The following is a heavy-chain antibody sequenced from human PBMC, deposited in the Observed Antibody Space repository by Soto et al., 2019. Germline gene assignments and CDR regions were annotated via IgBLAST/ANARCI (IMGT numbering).Heavy chain of an antibody. CDR2: IIPIFGTA. J-gene: IGHJ6*02. D-gene: IGHD3-10*01. CDR3: ARVKAPYSFGSGYYYGMDV. V-gene: IGHV1-69*05. Sequence: QVQLVQSGAEVKKPGSSVKVSCKASGGTFSIYAISWVRQAPGQGLEWMGGIIPIFGTANYAQKFQDRVTLPTEESTNTGYMELSSLRSEDTAVYSCARVKAPYSFGSGYYYGMDVWGQGTTVTVSS. CDR1: GGTFSIYA.